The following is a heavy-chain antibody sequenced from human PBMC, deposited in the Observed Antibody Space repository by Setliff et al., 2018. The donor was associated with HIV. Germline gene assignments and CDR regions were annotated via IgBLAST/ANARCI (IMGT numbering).Heavy chain of an antibody. CDR3: ARSRTSSGYYGVTGYGMDV. CDR2: IYYSGST. CDR1: GGSISSDY. J-gene: IGHJ6*02. V-gene: IGHV4-59*01. D-gene: IGHD3-22*01. Sequence: SETLSLTCTVSGGSISSDYWSWIREPPGKGLEWIGYIYYSGSTNYNPSLKSRVTISVATSKNQFSLKLNSVTTADTAVYYCARSRTSSGYYGVTGYGMDVWGQGTTVTVSS.